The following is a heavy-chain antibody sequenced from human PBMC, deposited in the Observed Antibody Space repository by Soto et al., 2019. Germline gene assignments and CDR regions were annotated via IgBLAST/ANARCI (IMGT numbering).Heavy chain of an antibody. CDR2: IYYSGST. D-gene: IGHD3-3*01. CDR3: ARPKYYDFWSGYNWFDP. V-gene: IGHV4-39*01. J-gene: IGHJ5*02. CDR1: GGSISSSSYY. Sequence: PSETLSLTCTVSGGSISSSSYYWGWIRQPPGKGLEWIGSIYYSGSTYYNPSLKSRVTISVDTSKNQFSLKLSSVTAADTAVYCCARPKYYDFWSGYNWFDPWGQGTLVTVSS.